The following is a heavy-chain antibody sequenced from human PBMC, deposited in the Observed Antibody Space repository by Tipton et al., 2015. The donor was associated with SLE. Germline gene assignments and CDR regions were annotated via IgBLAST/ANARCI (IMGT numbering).Heavy chain of an antibody. CDR3: ARGMVTWRGAILGVDV. CDR1: GGSISSHH. D-gene: IGHD2-21*02. CDR2: ISYGGGT. Sequence: TLSLTCSVSGGSISSHHWIWIRQPPGKGLEWIGYISYGGGTNYNPSLKSRVTVSADSSKNQFSLRLTSVTAADTAVYYCARGMVTWRGAILGVDVWGQGTTVNVSS. V-gene: IGHV4-59*08. J-gene: IGHJ6*02.